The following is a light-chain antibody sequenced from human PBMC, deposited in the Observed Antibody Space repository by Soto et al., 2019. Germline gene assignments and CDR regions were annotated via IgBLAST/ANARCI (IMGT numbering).Light chain of an antibody. CDR2: GAS. Sequence: DIQMTQSPSSLSASIGDRVTITCRASQHIRNYLYWYQQKPGKAPKLLIYGASSLQRGVPTRFSGGGSGTDFTLTIDSLHTEDFANYYCQQSFTAPLTFGGGTKVEI. CDR3: QQSFTAPLT. CDR1: QHIRNY. J-gene: IGKJ4*01. V-gene: IGKV1-39*01.